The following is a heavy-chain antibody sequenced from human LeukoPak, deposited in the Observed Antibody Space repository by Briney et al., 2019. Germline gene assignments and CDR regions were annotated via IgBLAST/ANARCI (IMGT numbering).Heavy chain of an antibody. CDR3: AKLRRWDNAFDI. CDR2: ISGSGGST. CDR1: GFTFSSYA. J-gene: IGHJ3*02. D-gene: IGHD1-26*01. Sequence: GGSLRLSCAASGFTFSSYAMSWVRQAPGKGLEWVSAISGSGGSTYYADSVKGRFTISRDSSKNTLHLQMNSLRAEDTAVYYCAKLRRWDNAFDIWGQGTMVTVSS. V-gene: IGHV3-23*01.